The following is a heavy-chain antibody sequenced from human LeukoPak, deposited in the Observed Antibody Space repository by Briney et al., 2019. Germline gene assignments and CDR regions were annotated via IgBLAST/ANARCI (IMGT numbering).Heavy chain of an antibody. J-gene: IGHJ6*02. CDR3: ARTFYDFWKCLDV. Sequence: GGSLRLSCAASGFTFSSYNMNWVRQAPGKGLEWVSPISSSSSYIYYADSVKGRFTISRDNAKNSLYLQMNSLRAEDTAVYYCARTFYDFWKCLDVWGQGTTVTVSS. CDR1: GFTFSSYN. D-gene: IGHD3-3*01. V-gene: IGHV3-21*01. CDR2: ISSSSSYI.